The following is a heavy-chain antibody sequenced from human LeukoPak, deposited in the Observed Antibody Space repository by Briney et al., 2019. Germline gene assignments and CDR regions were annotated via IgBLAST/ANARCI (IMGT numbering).Heavy chain of an antibody. D-gene: IGHD3-22*01. J-gene: IGHJ4*02. CDR2: INTDGRIT. CDR1: GFSFRNFA. Sequence: PGGSLRLSCVASGFSFRNFAIHWVRQAPGKGLEYVSVINTDGRITYYADSVKGRFTISRDNFRNMLHLQMNSLRVDDTAVYYCARGRYCYDSSGYRYYFDYWGQGTLVTVSS. V-gene: IGHV3-64*02. CDR3: ARGRYCYDSSGYRYYFDY.